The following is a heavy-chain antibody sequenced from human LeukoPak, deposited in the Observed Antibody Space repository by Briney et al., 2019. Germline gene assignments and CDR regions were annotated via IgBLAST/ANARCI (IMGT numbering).Heavy chain of an antibody. CDR2: ISAYNGNT. D-gene: IGHD2-2*01. CDR1: GYTFTSYG. CDR3: ARGAQLNYGMDV. V-gene: IGHV1-18*01. Sequence: ASVKVSCEASGYTFTSYGISWVRQAPGQGLEWMEWISAYNGNTSYAQKFQGRVTMTRDTSTSTVYMELSSLRSEDTAVYYCARGAQLNYGMDVWGQGTTVTVSS. J-gene: IGHJ6*02.